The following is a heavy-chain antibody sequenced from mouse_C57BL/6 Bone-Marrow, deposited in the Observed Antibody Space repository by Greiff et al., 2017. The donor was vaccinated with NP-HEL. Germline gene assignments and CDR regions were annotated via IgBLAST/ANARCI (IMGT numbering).Heavy chain of an antibody. D-gene: IGHD2-4*01. CDR2: ISSGGSYP. J-gene: IGHJ3*01. V-gene: IGHV5-6*02. CDR1: GFTFSSYG. Sequence: EVMLVESGGDLVKPGGSLKLSCAASGFTFSSYGMSWVRQTPDKRLEWVATISSGGSYPYYPDSVKGRFTISRDNAKNTLYLQMSSLKSEDTAMYYCASPYDYDVTWFAYWGQGTLVTVSA. CDR3: ASPYDYDVTWFAY.